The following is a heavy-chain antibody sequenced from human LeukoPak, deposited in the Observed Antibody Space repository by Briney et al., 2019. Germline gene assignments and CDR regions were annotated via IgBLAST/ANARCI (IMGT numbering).Heavy chain of an antibody. V-gene: IGHV3-74*01. CDR2: IDTDGSST. CDR1: GFTFSSYW. Sequence: GGSLRLSCAASGFTFSSYWMHWVRQTPEKGLVWVSRIDTDGSSTIYADSVKGRFTISRDNAKNTLFLQMNSLRAEDTAVYYCTRGYVGIDYWGQGTLVTVSS. J-gene: IGHJ4*02. CDR3: TRGYVGIDY. D-gene: IGHD5-12*01.